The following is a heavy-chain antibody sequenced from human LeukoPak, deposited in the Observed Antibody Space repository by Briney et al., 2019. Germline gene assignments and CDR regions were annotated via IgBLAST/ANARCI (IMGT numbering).Heavy chain of an antibody. CDR3: AHRGGSGRSLDY. CDR2: IYYSGST. CDR1: GGSVSSTNNY. J-gene: IGHJ4*02. D-gene: IGHD3-10*01. Sequence: SETLSLTCSVSGGSVSSTNNYWSWIRQPPGKGLEWIGYIYYSGSTKYNPSLESRVTISIDTSKNQFSLALRSVTAADTAMYYCAHRGGSGRSLDYWGQGTLVTVSS. V-gene: IGHV4-61*01.